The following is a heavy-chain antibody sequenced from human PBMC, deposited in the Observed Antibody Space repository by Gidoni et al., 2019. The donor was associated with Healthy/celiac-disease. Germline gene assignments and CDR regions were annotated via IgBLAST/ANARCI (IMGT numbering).Heavy chain of an antibody. CDR3: TTGYDNSDY. J-gene: IGHJ4*02. CDR1: GFTFSNAW. CDR2: SKSKTDGGTT. Sequence: EVQLVESGGGLVKPGGSLRLSCAASGFTFSNAWRSWVRQAPGKGLEWVGSSKSKTDGGTTDYAAPVKGRFTISRDDTKNTLYMQMNSLKTEDTAVYYCTTGYDNSDYWGQGTLVTVSS. D-gene: IGHD3-22*01. V-gene: IGHV3-15*01.